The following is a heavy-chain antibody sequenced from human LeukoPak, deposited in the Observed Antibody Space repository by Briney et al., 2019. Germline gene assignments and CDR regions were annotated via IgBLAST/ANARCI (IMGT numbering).Heavy chain of an antibody. Sequence: PAETLSLTCTVSGGSISSYYWSWIRQPPGEGLEGIGYIYYSGSTNYTPSLNRRVSMSVDTSKNHFSLKLSSVTAADTAVYYCARGPVGPTIPFDSWGQGTLVTVSS. V-gene: IGHV4-59*01. CDR3: ARGPVGPTIPFDS. J-gene: IGHJ4*02. CDR2: IYYSGST. D-gene: IGHD1-26*01. CDR1: GGSISSYY.